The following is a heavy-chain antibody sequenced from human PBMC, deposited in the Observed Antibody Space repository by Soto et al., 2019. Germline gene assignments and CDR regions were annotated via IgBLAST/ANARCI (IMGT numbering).Heavy chain of an antibody. CDR2: ISGSGGST. CDR1: GFTFSSYA. D-gene: IGHD2-15*01. V-gene: IGHV3-23*01. J-gene: IGHJ4*02. Sequence: GGSLRLSCAASGFTFSSYAMSWVRQAPGKGLEWVSAISGSGGSTYYADSVKGRFTISRDNSKNTLYLQMNSLRAEDTAVYYCATSAYCSGGSCYPLPRRSNDDYWGQGTLVTVSS. CDR3: ATSAYCSGGSCYPLPRRSNDDY.